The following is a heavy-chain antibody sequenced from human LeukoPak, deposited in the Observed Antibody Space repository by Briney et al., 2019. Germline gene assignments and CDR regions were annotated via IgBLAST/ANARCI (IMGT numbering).Heavy chain of an antibody. CDR2: IYCRKNT. Sequence: PSETLSLTCTVSGGSISSSSAYWGWIRQPPGKGLEWIGSIYCRKNTYYNPSLKSRVTISADTSKNQFSLTLGSVSATDTAVYYCASPRGFSYGYFDYWGQGTLVTVSS. D-gene: IGHD5-18*01. CDR3: ASPRGFSYGYFDY. J-gene: IGHJ4*02. CDR1: GGSISSSSAY. V-gene: IGHV4-39*01.